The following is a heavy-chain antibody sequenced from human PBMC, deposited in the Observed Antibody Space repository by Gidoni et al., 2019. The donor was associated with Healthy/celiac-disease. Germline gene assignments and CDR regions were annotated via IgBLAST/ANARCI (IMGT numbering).Heavy chain of an antibody. CDR2: IYYSGST. CDR1: GGSISSYY. V-gene: IGHV4-59*01. D-gene: IGHD2-15*01. CDR3: ARVGYCSGGSCYSYLYWFDP. J-gene: IGHJ5*02. Sequence: QVQLQESGPGLVKPSATLSLTCTVSGGSISSYYWSWIRQPPGKGLEWIGYIYYSGSTNYNPSLKSRVTISVDTSKNQFSLKLSSVTAADTAVYYCARVGYCSGGSCYSYLYWFDPWGQGTLVTVSS.